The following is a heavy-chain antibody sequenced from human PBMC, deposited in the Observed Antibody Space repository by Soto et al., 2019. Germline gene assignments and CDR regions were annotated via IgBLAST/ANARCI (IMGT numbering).Heavy chain of an antibody. J-gene: IGHJ4*01. CDR3: ARRKTIVMPGLDY. CDR2: INTGNGDS. D-gene: IGHD1-26*01. CDR1: GYVFTSFA. V-gene: IGHV1-3*04. Sequence: ASVKVSCKTSGYVFTSFAIHWMRQAPGQGPEWMGWINTGNGDSKYSEKFQDRVTITRDTSATTAYMELSSLRSEDTAVYYCARRKTIVMPGLDYWG.